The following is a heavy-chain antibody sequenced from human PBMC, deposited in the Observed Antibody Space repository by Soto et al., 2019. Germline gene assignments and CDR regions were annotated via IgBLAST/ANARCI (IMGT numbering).Heavy chain of an antibody. Sequence: SETLPLTGTVSGGSISSSSYYGGCIRKPPGKGLEWIWTIFYSGSAYYNPSPRSRVTISVDTSKNQFSMKLSSVTAADTAVYYSERHLGGFSYRLYFDYCGQGTLVTVYS. V-gene: IGHV4-39*01. J-gene: IGHJ4*02. CDR2: IFYSGSA. D-gene: IGHD5-18*01. CDR1: GGSISSSSYY. CDR3: ERHLGGFSYRLYFDY.